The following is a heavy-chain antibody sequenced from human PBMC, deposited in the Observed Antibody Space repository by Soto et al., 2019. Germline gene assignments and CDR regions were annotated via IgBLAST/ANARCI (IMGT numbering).Heavy chain of an antibody. CDR2: IYYSGST. CDR3: ARDRLEEFAIAAAGESGMDV. CDR1: GGSISSGGYY. D-gene: IGHD6-13*01. V-gene: IGHV4-31*03. Sequence: QVQLQESGPGLVKPSQTLSLTCTVSGGSISSGGYYWSWNRQHPGKGLEWIGYIYYSGSTYYNPSLKSRVTISVDTSKNQFSLKLSSVTAADTAVYYCARDRLEEFAIAAAGESGMDVWGQGTTVTVSS. J-gene: IGHJ6*02.